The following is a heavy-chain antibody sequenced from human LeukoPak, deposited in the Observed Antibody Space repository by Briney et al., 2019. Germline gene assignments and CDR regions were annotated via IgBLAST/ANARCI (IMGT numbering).Heavy chain of an antibody. Sequence: PGGSLRLSCAASGFTGSNNYMSWVRQAPGKGLEWVSVIYSGGSTYYADSVKGRFTIFRDNSKNTLYLQMNSLRAEDTAVYYCARGVGATFDYWGQGTLVTVSS. CDR1: GFTGSNNY. CDR2: IYSGGST. CDR3: ARGVGATFDY. V-gene: IGHV3-53*01. D-gene: IGHD1-26*01. J-gene: IGHJ4*02.